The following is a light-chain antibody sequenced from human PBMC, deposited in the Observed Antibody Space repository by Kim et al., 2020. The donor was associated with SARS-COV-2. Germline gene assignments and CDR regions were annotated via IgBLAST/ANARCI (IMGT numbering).Light chain of an antibody. Sequence: PVSISCRSRQSLVYSDGNIYLNWFHQRPGQSPRRLIYKVSNRDSGVPGRFSGSGSGTDFTLQISRVEAEDVGVYYCMQGTHWPFTFGPGTKVDIK. CDR2: KVS. CDR3: MQGTHWPFT. CDR1: QSLVYSDGNIY. J-gene: IGKJ3*01. V-gene: IGKV2-30*01.